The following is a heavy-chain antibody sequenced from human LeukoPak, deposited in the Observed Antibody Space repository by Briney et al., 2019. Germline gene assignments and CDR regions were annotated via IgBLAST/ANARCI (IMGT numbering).Heavy chain of an antibody. CDR2: IYNDGST. CDR1: GGSIRSYY. Sequence: SETLSLTCTVSGGSIRSYYWSWIRQPAGKGPEWIGRIYNDGSTNYNPSLKSRVTMSVDTSKNQFSLKLSSVTAADTAVYYCAKTKGYFDYWGQGTLVTV. D-gene: IGHD1/OR15-1a*01. V-gene: IGHV4-4*07. CDR3: AKTKGYFDY. J-gene: IGHJ4*02.